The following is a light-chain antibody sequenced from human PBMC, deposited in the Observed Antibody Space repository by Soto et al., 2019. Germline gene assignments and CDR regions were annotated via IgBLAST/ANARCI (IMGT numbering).Light chain of an antibody. J-gene: IGLJ1*01. CDR1: NSDVGGYNY. Sequence: QSALTQPASVSGSPGQSITISCTGTNSDVGGYNYVSWYQKHPGKAPKLMIYEVSYRPSGVSDRFSGSKSGNTASLTISGLQAEDEAEYYCNSYTSSAADVFGTGTKLTVL. V-gene: IGLV2-14*01. CDR3: NSYTSSAADV. CDR2: EVS.